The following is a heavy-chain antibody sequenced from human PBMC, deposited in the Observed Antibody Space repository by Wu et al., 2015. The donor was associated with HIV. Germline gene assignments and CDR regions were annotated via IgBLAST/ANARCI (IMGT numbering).Heavy chain of an antibody. D-gene: IGHD2-2*02. Sequence: QVQLVQSGAEVKKPGSSVKVSCKASGGTFSGYAVSWLRQGPRQGLEWMGGIIPVFGLPKYSQRFEGRVTISADESTSTVYLELSSLRSEDTAIYYCAFHPPPRERRGAHHLLYYFYFMDIVGQRGTTVHRLL. CDR2: IIPVFGLP. V-gene: IGHV1-69*12. CDR1: GGTFSGYA. J-gene: IGHJ6*03. CDR3: AFHPPPRERRGAHHLLYYFYFMDI.